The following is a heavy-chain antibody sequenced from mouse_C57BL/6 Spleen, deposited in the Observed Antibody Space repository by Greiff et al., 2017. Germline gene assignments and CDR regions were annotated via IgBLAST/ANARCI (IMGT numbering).Heavy chain of an antibody. V-gene: IGHV1-82*01. D-gene: IGHD1-1*01. CDR3: ARSLGYGSSVLDY. CDR2: IYPGDGDT. CDR1: GYAFSSSW. J-gene: IGHJ2*01. Sequence: VQLQQSGPELVKPGASVKISCKASGYAFSSSWMNWVKQRPGKGLEWIGRIYPGDGDTNYNGKFKGKATLTADKSSSTAYMQLSSLTSEDSAVYFCARSLGYGSSVLDYWGHGTTLTVAS.